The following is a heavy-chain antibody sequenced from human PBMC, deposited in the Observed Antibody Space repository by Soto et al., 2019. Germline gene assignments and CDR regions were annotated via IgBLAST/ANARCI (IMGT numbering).Heavy chain of an antibody. Sequence: QVQLVQSGAEVKKPGASVKVSCKASGYTFTSYGISWVRQAPGQGLEWMGWISAYNGNTNYAQKLQGRVTMTTDASTSTAYMELRSLRSDDTAVYYCASRVAPGGSRYYYYYGMDVWGQGTTVTVSS. CDR2: ISAYNGNT. J-gene: IGHJ6*02. CDR3: ASRVAPGGSRYYYYYGMDV. V-gene: IGHV1-18*01. D-gene: IGHD2-15*01. CDR1: GYTFTSYG.